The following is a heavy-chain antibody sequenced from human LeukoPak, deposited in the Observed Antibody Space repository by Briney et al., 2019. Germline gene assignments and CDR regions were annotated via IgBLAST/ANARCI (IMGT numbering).Heavy chain of an antibody. J-gene: IGHJ2*01. CDR3: ARDLTPGWYFDL. V-gene: IGHV4-30-4*08. Sequence: PSQTLSLTCTVSGGSISSGDYYWRWIRQPPGKGLEWIGYIYYSGSTYYNPSLTSRVTISVDTSKHQFSLKLSSVTAADTAVYYCARDLTPGWYFDLWGRGTLVTVSS. D-gene: IGHD4-23*01. CDR1: GGSISSGDYY. CDR2: IYYSGST.